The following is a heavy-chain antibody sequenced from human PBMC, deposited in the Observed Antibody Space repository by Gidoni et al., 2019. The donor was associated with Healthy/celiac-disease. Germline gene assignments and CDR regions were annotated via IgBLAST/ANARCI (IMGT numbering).Heavy chain of an antibody. D-gene: IGHD1-26*01. CDR3: ARRGGDWYFDL. Sequence: QLQLQDSGPGLVKPSETLSLTCTVSGGSISSSSYYWGWIRQPPGKGLEWIGSIYYSGSTYYNTSLRSRVTISVDTSKNQFSLKLSSVTAADTAVYYCARRGGDWYFDLWGRGTLVTVSS. CDR1: GGSISSSSYY. V-gene: IGHV4-39*01. J-gene: IGHJ2*01. CDR2: IYYSGST.